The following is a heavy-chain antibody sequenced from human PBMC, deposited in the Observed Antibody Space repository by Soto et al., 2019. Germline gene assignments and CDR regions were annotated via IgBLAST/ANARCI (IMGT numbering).Heavy chain of an antibody. CDR3: ARDLRRGSSQLVAP. CDR2: IYYSGST. D-gene: IGHD2-15*01. CDR1: GGSISSGGYY. J-gene: IGHJ5*02. V-gene: IGHV4-31*02. Sequence: SETLSLTCTVSGGSISSGGYYWSWIRQHPGKGLEWIGYIYYSGSTYYNPSLKSRVTISVDTSKNQFSLKLSSVTAADTAVYYCARDLRRGSSQLVAPWGQGTLVTVSS.